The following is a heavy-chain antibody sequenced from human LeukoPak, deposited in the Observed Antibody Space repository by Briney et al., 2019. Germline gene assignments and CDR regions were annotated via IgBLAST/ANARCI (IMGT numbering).Heavy chain of an antibody. J-gene: IGHJ4*02. D-gene: IGHD3-10*01. Sequence: SQTLSLTCTVSGGSISSGGYYWSWIRQPPGKGLEWIGYIYHSGSTYYNPSLKSRVTISVDRSKNQFSLKLSSVTAADTAVYYCARATRGEVDYWGQGTLVTVSS. V-gene: IGHV4-30-2*01. CDR3: ARATRGEVDY. CDR1: GGSISSGGYY. CDR2: IYHSGST.